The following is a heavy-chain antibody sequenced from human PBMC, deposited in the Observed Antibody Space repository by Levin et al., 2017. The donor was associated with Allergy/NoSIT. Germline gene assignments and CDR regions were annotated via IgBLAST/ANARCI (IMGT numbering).Heavy chain of an antibody. CDR3: AKDDYIGF. Sequence: PGGSLRLSCAASGFTFNIYSMHWVRQAPGKGLEWVSYISSGSSTIYYADSVKGRFTISRDNDKDSLYLQMNSLRVEDTAVYYCAKDDYIGFWGQGTKVTVSS. CDR1: GFTFNIYS. CDR2: ISSGSSTI. D-gene: IGHD4-11*01. J-gene: IGHJ3*01. V-gene: IGHV3-48*01.